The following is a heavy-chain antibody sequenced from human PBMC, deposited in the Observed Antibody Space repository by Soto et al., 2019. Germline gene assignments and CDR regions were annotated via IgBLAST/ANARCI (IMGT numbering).Heavy chain of an antibody. CDR3: AKGRGGSGSLTPRVDF. D-gene: IGHD3-10*01. CDR1: GFTFSSYA. CDR2: ISGSGGST. Sequence: GGSLRLSCAASGFTFSSYAMSWVRQAPGKGLEWVSAISGSGGSTYYADSVKGRFTVSRDGSKNTLYVQMNSLRAEDTAVYYCAKGRGGSGSLTPRVDFWGQGTLVTVSS. J-gene: IGHJ4*02. V-gene: IGHV3-23*01.